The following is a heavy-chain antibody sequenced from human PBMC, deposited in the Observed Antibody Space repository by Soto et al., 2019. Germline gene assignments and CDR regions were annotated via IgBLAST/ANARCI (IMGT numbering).Heavy chain of an antibody. CDR2: INPSGGST. J-gene: IGHJ5*02. D-gene: IGHD6-19*01. Sequence: ASVKVSCKASGYTFTSYYMHWVRQAPGQGLEWMGIINPSGGSTSYAQKFQGRVTISGDTSSNQFSMSLTSVTAADTARYYCARMYSSGSGWFHPWGQGTLVTVSS. CDR1: GYTFTSYY. CDR3: ARMYSSGSGWFHP. V-gene: IGHV1-46*01.